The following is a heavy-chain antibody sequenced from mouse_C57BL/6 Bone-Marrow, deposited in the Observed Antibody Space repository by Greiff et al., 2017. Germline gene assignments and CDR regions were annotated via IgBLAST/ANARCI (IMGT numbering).Heavy chain of an antibody. CDR1: GYTFTSYG. J-gene: IGHJ3*01. V-gene: IGHV1-81*01. CDR2: IYPRSGNN. Sequence: QVQLQQSGAELARPGASVKLSCKASGYTFTSYGISWVKQRTGQGLEWIGEIYPRSGNNYYNEKFKGKATLTADKSSSTAYMELRSLTSEDSAVYFCARNLLWLRPRAYWGQGTLVTVSA. D-gene: IGHD2-2*01. CDR3: ARNLLWLRPRAY.